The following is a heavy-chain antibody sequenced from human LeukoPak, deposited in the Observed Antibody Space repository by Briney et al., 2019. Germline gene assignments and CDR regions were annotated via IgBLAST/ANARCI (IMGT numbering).Heavy chain of an antibody. V-gene: IGHV1-2*02. CDR3: ARARGHRIAVAGTFDY. D-gene: IGHD6-19*01. CDR2: INPNSGGT. CDR1: GYTFTSYY. J-gene: IGHJ4*02. Sequence: GASVKVSCKASGYTFTSYYMHWVRQAPGQGLEWMGWINPNSGGTNYAQKFQGRVTMTRDTSISTAYMELSRLRSDDTAVYYCARARGHRIAVAGTFDYWGQGTPVTVSS.